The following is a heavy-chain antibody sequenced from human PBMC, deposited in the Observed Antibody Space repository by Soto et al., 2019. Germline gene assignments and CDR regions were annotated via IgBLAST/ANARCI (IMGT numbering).Heavy chain of an antibody. V-gene: IGHV1-69*01. CDR1: GGTFSSYA. Sequence: QVQLVQSGAEVKKPGSSVKVSCKASGGTFSSYAISWVRQAPGQGLEWMGGIIPIFGTANYARKFQGRVTITADESTSTAYMELSSLRSEDTAVYYCARGTPGEDIVGVPAAIPYYFDYWGQGTLVTVSS. J-gene: IGHJ4*02. D-gene: IGHD2-2*01. CDR2: IIPIFGTA. CDR3: ARGTPGEDIVGVPAAIPYYFDY.